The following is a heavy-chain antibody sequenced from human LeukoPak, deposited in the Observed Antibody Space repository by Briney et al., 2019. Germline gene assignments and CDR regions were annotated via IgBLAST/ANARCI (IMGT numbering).Heavy chain of an antibody. J-gene: IGHJ4*02. CDR3: ARDADTSSRYSRFDY. Sequence: GGSLRLSCAASGFSFSDYNMNWVRQAPGKGLEWVSSISSGSTHIYYADSVKGRFTISRDNAKNSLHLQMNSLRAEDTAVYYCARDADTSSRYSRFDYWGQGTLVTVSS. V-gene: IGHV3-21*06. CDR2: ISSGSTHI. D-gene: IGHD3-22*01. CDR1: GFSFSDYN.